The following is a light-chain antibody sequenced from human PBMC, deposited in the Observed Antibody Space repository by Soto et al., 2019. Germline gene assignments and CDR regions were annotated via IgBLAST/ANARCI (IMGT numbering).Light chain of an antibody. V-gene: IGLV2-14*01. CDR1: SSDIGTYNY. CDR3: SSYTSSSSPVV. Sequence: QSALSQPASVSGSPGQSITISCTGTSSDIGTYNYVSWYQQHPGKAPKVMIYEVTNRPSGVSNRFSGSKSGNTASLTISGLQAEDEADYYCSSYTSSSSPVVFGGGTKLTVL. CDR2: EVT. J-gene: IGLJ2*01.